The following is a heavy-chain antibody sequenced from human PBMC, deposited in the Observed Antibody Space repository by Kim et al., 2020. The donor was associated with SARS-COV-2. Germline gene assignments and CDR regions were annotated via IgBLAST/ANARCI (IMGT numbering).Heavy chain of an antibody. CDR2: IWYDGSNK. V-gene: IGHV3-33*01. Sequence: GGSLRLSCAASGFTFSSYGMHWVRQAPGKGLEWVAIIWYDGSNKYYADSVKGRFTISRDNSKNTLYLQMNRLRAEDTAVYYCAGGNSGVAYDYYYVMDVWGQGTTVTVSS. CDR3: AGGNSGVAYDYYYVMDV. CDR1: GFTFSSYG. D-gene: IGHD3-10*01. J-gene: IGHJ6*02.